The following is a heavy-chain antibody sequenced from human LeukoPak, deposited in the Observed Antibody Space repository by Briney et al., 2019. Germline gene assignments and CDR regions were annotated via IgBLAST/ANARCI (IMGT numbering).Heavy chain of an antibody. CDR1: GGSISSSSYY. D-gene: IGHD5-18*01. CDR2: IYYSGST. CDR3: ARHGDTAMVPYYFGY. J-gene: IGHJ4*02. V-gene: IGHV4-39*01. Sequence: SETLSLTCTVSGGSISSSSYYWGWIRQPPGKGLEWIGSIYYSGSTYYNPSLKSRVTISVDTSKNQFSLKLSSVTAADTAVYYCARHGDTAMVPYYFGYWGQGTLVTVSS.